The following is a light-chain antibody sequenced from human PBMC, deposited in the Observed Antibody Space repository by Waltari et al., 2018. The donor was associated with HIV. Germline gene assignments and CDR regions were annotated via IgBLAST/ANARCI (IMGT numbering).Light chain of an antibody. J-gene: IGLJ2*01. V-gene: IGLV2-23*01. CDR1: STDVGSYNL. CDR2: EAS. CDR3: QSYDSSLSAVV. Sequence: QSALTQPASVSGSPGQSITISCTGTSTDVGSYNLVSWYQQHPGKAPKLIIYEASKRPSGVSNRFSGSKSGNTASLTISGLQAEDEGDYYCQSYDSSLSAVVFGGGTKLSVL.